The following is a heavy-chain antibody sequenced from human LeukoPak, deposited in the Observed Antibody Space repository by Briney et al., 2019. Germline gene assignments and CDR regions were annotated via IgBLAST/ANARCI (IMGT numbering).Heavy chain of an antibody. V-gene: IGHV3-21*04. CDR2: ISSSSSYI. CDR1: GFTFSSYS. D-gene: IGHD6-13*01. Sequence: PGGSLRLSCAASGFTFSSYSMNWVRQAPGKGLEWVSSISSSSSYIYYADSVKGRFTISRDNAKNSLYLQMNSLRAEDTALYYCARVGQLASPWGGAFDIWGQGTMVTVSS. J-gene: IGHJ3*02. CDR3: ARVGQLASPWGGAFDI.